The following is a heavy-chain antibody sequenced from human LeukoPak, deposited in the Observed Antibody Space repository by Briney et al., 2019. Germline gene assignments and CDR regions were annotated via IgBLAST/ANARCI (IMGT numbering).Heavy chain of an antibody. J-gene: IGHJ6*03. CDR3: ARPGYDFWSGYYGPGYYYYMDV. Sequence: PGGSLRLSCAASGFTFSSYGMNWVRQAPGKGLEWVSSISSSSSYVYYADSVKGRFTISRDNAKNSLYLQMNSLRAEDTAVYYCARPGYDFWSGYYGPGYYYYMDVWGKGTTVTVSS. CDR2: ISSSSSYV. V-gene: IGHV3-21*01. CDR1: GFTFSSYG. D-gene: IGHD3-3*01.